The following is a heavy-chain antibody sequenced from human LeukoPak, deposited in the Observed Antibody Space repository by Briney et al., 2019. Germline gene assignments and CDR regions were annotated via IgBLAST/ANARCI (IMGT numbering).Heavy chain of an antibody. D-gene: IGHD6-13*01. J-gene: IGHJ5*02. Sequence: GGSLRLSCAASGFTVSSNYMSWVRQAPGKGLVWVSRINSDGSSTTYADSVKGRFTISRDNSKNTLYLQMNSLRAEDTAVYYCAKVVGSSWGLDNWFDPWGQGTLVTVSS. CDR3: AKVVGSSWGLDNWFDP. V-gene: IGHV3-74*01. CDR2: INSDGSST. CDR1: GFTVSSNY.